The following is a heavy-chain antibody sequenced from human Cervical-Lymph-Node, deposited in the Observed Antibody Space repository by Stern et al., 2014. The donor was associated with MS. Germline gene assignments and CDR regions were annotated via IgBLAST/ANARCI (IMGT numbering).Heavy chain of an antibody. Sequence: QVQLQESGPGLVKPSETLSLSCTVSGVSISSSYCWGWIRQPPGKGLEWIGSIWHSGSTYYNPSLKSRVTISVDTSKIQFSLRLPSVTAADTAVYYCARHGGNSPVYYFDYWGQGTLVTVSS. V-gene: IGHV4-38-2*02. D-gene: IGHD4-23*01. CDR1: GVSISSSYC. CDR2: IWHSGST. CDR3: ARHGGNSPVYYFDY. J-gene: IGHJ4*02.